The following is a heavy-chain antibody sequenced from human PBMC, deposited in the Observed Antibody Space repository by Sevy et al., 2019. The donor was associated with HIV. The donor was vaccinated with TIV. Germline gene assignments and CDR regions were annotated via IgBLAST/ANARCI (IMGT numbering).Heavy chain of an antibody. CDR3: VRAIATPDSF. Sequence: GGSLRLSCVASGFSFNRYWMLWVRQAPGKGLEWVANINQDASVTYYADSVKGLFTISRDNARNLVSLQMNILRVEDTALYYCVRAIATPDSFWGQGTLVTVSS. D-gene: IGHD6-13*01. V-gene: IGHV3-7*01. CDR1: GFSFNRYW. CDR2: INQDASVT. J-gene: IGHJ4*02.